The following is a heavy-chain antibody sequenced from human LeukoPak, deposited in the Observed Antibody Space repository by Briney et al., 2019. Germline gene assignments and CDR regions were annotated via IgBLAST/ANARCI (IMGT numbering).Heavy chain of an antibody. J-gene: IGHJ4*02. V-gene: IGHV4-34*01. Sequence: KPSETLSLTCAVYGGSFSGYYWSWIRQPPGKGLEWIGEINHSGSTNYNPSLKSRVTISVGTSKNQFSLKLSSVTAADTAVYYCARGLGSGYYFPFDYWGQGTLVTVSS. CDR1: GGSFSGYY. CDR3: ARGLGSGYYFPFDY. D-gene: IGHD3-22*01. CDR2: INHSGST.